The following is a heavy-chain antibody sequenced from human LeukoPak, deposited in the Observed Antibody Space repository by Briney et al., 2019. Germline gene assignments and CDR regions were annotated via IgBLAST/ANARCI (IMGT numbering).Heavy chain of an antibody. CDR2: INHSGDT. D-gene: IGHD3-16*02. Sequence: SETLSLTCAVYSGSFSGYYWTWIRQPPGKGVQWIGEINHSGDTNYNPSLKSRVTVSVDMSKNQFSLKLNSVTAADTAVYYCAQSYYDYVWGTYRENEYFQHWGQGTLVTVSS. V-gene: IGHV4-34*01. J-gene: IGHJ1*01. CDR3: AQSYYDYVWGTYRENEYFQH. CDR1: SGSFSGYY.